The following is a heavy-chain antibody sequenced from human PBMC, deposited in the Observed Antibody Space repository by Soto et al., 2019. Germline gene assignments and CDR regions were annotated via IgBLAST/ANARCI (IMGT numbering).Heavy chain of an antibody. D-gene: IGHD2-2*01. J-gene: IGHJ3*02. V-gene: IGHV5-51*01. CDR3: ARPDDTQSVRYHTYDI. Sequence: PGESLKISCKGFDYTLAAYWIGWGRQMPGKGQEWMGVITPRDSGVKYSPPFEGQVTISADQSINTAFLQWRSLNASDTAMYDCARPDDTQSVRYHTYDIWGQGTMVTVSS. CDR2: ITPRDSGV. CDR1: DYTLAAYW.